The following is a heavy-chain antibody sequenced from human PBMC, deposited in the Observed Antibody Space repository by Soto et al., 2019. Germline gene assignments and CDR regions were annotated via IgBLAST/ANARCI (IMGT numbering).Heavy chain of an antibody. CDR2: IIPIFGTA. Sequence: SVKVSCKASGVTFSSYAISWVRQAPGQGLEWMGGIIPIFGTANYAQKFQGRVTITADESTSTAYMELSSLRSEDTAVYYCARDLDYYDSSGYWYWGQGTLVTVSS. CDR3: ARDLDYYDSSGYWY. V-gene: IGHV1-69*13. D-gene: IGHD3-22*01. CDR1: GVTFSSYA. J-gene: IGHJ4*02.